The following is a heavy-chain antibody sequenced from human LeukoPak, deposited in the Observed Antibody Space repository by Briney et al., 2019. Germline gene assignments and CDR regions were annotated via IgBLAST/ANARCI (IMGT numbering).Heavy chain of an antibody. CDR1: GFTVSNYY. V-gene: IGHV3-66*01. Sequence: GGSLRLSCAASGFTVSNYYMSWVRQAPGKGLEWVSVIYSGGDTFHAGSVKGRFTLSRDNSKNTLYLQMNSLRAEDTAVYYCTRDPDGWGQGTLVTVSS. CDR3: TRDPDG. J-gene: IGHJ4*02. CDR2: IYSGGDT.